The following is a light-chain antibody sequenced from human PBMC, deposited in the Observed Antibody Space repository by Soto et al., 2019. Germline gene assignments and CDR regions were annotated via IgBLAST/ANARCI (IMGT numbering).Light chain of an antibody. CDR3: CSYAASRTSVV. V-gene: IGLV2-23*01. CDR2: DGS. CDR1: SSDVGSYNL. Sequence: QSVLTQPASVSGSPGQSITISCTGTSSDVGSYNLVSWYQQHPGKAPKLMIYDGSKRPSGVSNRFSGSKSGNTASLTISGLQAEDEADYYCCSYAASRTSVVFGGGTKLTVL. J-gene: IGLJ2*01.